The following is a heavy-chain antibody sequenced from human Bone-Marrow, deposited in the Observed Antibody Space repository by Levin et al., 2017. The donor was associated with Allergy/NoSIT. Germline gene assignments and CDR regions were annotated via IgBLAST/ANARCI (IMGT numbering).Heavy chain of an antibody. CDR3: ARARKATTLAY. D-gene: IGHD5-24*01. J-gene: IGHJ4*02. CDR2: INPSGGST. Sequence: GASVKVSCKASGYSFTGYYMHWVRQAPGQGLEWMGLINPSGGSTTYAQKFQGRVTMTSDTSTSTVYMELSRLKSDDTAIYYCARARKATTLAYWGQGTLVTVSS. V-gene: IGHV1-46*01. CDR1: GYSFTGYY.